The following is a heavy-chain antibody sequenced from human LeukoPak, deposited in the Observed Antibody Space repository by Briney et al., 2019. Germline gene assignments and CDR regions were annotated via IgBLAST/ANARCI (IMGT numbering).Heavy chain of an antibody. J-gene: IGHJ4*02. CDR2: ISSSSSYI. V-gene: IGHV3-21*01. CDR1: GFTFSSYS. Sequence: PGWSLRLSCAASGFTFSSYSMNWVRQAPGKGLEWVSSISSSSSYIYYADSVKGRFTISRDNAKNSLYLQMNSLRAEDTAVYYCARDGSTVTNYYFDYWGQGTLVTVSS. CDR3: ARDGSTVTNYYFDY. D-gene: IGHD4-17*01.